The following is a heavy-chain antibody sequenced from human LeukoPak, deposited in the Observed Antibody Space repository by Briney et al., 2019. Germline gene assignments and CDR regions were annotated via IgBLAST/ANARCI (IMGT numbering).Heavy chain of an antibody. CDR3: ARTPPTSSYYYYYYMDV. CDR1: GYTFTGYY. D-gene: IGHD2-15*01. Sequence: ASVKVSCKASGYTFTGYYMHWVRQASGQGLEWMGWINPNSGGTNYAQKFQGRVTMTRDTSISTAYMELSRLRSDDTAVYYCARTPPTSSYYYYYYMDVWGKGTTVTVSS. V-gene: IGHV1-2*02. CDR2: INPNSGGT. J-gene: IGHJ6*03.